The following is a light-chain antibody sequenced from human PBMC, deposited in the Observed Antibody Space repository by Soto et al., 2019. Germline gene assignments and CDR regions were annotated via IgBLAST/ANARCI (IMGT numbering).Light chain of an antibody. CDR3: QQRGKWLT. CDR1: QSVANL. CDR2: NGS. J-gene: IGKJ4*01. Sequence: EIVLTQSPATLSLSPGERATLSCRASQSVANLLGWYQQKPGQAPRLLIFNGSNRVTGIPARFSGSGSGTDFTLTLSSLEPEDFAIYYCQQRGKWLTFGGGTKVEIK. V-gene: IGKV3-11*01.